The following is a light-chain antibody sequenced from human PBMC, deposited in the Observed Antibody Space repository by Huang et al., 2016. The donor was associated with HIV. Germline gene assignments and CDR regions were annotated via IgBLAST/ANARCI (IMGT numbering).Light chain of an antibody. J-gene: IGKJ4*01. CDR2: KSS. Sequence: IVMTQTPLSSPVTLGQPASISCRSSQSLVHSDGNTYLSWLHQRPGQPPRLLIYKSSNRFSGGPDRFSGSGAGTDFTLKISTVEPEDVGVYYCMQATQFPHTFGGGTKVEIK. CDR1: QSLVHSDGNTY. V-gene: IGKV2-24*01. CDR3: MQATQFPHT.